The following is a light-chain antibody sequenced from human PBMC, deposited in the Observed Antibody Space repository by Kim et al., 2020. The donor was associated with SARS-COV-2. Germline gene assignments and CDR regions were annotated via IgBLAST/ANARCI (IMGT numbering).Light chain of an antibody. CDR1: SGHSSYA. J-gene: IGLJ2*01. Sequence: QPVLTQSPSASASLGASVKLTCTLSSGHSSYAIAWHQQQPEKGPRYLMKVNSDGSHSKGDGIPDRFSGSSSGAERFLTISSLQSEDEADYYCQTWGTGIVVFGGGTQLPVL. V-gene: IGLV4-69*01. CDR2: VNSDGSH. CDR3: QTWGTGIVV.